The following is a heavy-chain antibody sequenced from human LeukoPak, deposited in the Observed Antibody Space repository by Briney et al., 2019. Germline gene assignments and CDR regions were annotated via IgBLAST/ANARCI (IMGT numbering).Heavy chain of an antibody. J-gene: IGHJ4*02. CDR2: INPNSGGT. D-gene: IGHD3-3*01. Sequence: ASVKVSCKASGYTFTGYYMHWVRQAPGQGLEWMGWINPNSGGTNYAQKFQGRVTMTTDTSISTAYMELSRLRSDDTAVYYCARSQRITIFGVVIIGPSDYYFDYWGQGTLVTVSS. V-gene: IGHV1-2*02. CDR1: GYTFTGYY. CDR3: ARSQRITIFGVVIIGPSDYYFDY.